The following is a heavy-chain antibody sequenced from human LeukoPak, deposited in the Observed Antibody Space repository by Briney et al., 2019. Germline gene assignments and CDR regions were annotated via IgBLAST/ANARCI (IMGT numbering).Heavy chain of an antibody. J-gene: IGHJ5*02. CDR1: GGSISSYY. D-gene: IGHD3-16*01. CDR3: ARGRGGLT. CDR2: IYYSGST. V-gene: IGHV4-59*12. Sequence: SETLSLACTVSGGSISSYYWSWIRQPPGKGLEWIGYIYYSGSTNYNPSLKSRVTISVDTSKNQFSLKLSSVTAADTAVYYCARGRGGLTWGQGTLVTVSS.